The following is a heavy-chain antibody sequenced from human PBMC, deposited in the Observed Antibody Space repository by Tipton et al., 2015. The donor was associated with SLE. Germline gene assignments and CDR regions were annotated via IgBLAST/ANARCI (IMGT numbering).Heavy chain of an antibody. D-gene: IGHD6-13*01. J-gene: IGHJ3*02. Sequence: TLSLTCTVSGGSISSGDYYWSWIRQPPGKGLEWIGYIYYSGSTYYNPSLKSRVTISVDTSKNQFSLKLSSVTAADTAVYYCATWIAAAGNDAFDIWGQGTMVTVSS. V-gene: IGHV4-30-4*01. CDR3: ATWIAAAGNDAFDI. CDR2: IYYSGST. CDR1: GGSISSGDYY.